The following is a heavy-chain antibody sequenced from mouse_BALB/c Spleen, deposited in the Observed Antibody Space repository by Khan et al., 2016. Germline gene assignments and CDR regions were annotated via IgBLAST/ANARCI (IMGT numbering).Heavy chain of an antibody. CDR1: GYSITSDYA. CDR3: ARTLLRLYYLDS. Sequence: EVQLQESGPGLVKPSQSLSLTCTVTGYSITSDYAWNWIRQFPGNKLEWMGYISYSGSTSYNPSLKHRISITRDTSKNQFFLPLNSVTTEDTATYYCARTLLRLYYLDSWGQGTTLTVSS. V-gene: IGHV3-2*02. CDR2: ISYSGST. J-gene: IGHJ2*01. D-gene: IGHD1-2*01.